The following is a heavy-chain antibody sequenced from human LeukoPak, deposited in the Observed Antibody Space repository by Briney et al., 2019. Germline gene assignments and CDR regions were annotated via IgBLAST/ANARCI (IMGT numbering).Heavy chain of an antibody. D-gene: IGHD6-19*01. V-gene: IGHV3-48*01. CDR1: GFRFSSYS. Sequence: PGGSLRLSCVGSGFRFSSYSMNWVRQAPGKGLEWLSYISSGSSTIYYADSVKGRFTISRDSAKKSLYLQMNSLRAEDTAIYHCASVSGWYPADDAFDIWGQGTMVTVSS. CDR2: ISSGSSTI. J-gene: IGHJ3*02. CDR3: ASVSGWYPADDAFDI.